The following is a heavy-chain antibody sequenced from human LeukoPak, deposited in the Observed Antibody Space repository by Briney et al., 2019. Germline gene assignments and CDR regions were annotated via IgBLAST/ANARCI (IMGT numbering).Heavy chain of an antibody. CDR2: VYTSGIT. CDR1: GGFINSYY. J-gene: IGHJ6*03. D-gene: IGHD3-9*01. V-gene: IGHV4-4*07. Sequence: PSETLSLTCTVSGGFINSYYWSWIRHPAGKGLEWMGRVYTSGITNYNPSLKSRSTMSVDTSKNQFSLKLTSVTAADTAVYYCARHNGFDRGYYYYMDVWGKGTTVTVSS. CDR3: ARHNGFDRGYYYYMDV.